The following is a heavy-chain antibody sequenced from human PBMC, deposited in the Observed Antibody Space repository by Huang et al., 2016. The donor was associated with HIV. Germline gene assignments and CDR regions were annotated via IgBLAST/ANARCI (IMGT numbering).Heavy chain of an antibody. V-gene: IGHV1-69*13. J-gene: IGHJ4*02. Sequence: VQLLQSGAEVKKPGSSVKVSCKASGGPFRSYSIAWVRQAPGQGLEWMASLMPVFDSPNYAQKLQGRVRGTADESTSTVYMELRDLRPDDTAVYFCARGSLEYSVSSSLDYWGQGTHVTVSS. CDR3: ARGSLEYSVSSSLDY. CDR1: GGPFRSYS. D-gene: IGHD4-4*01. CDR2: LMPVFDSP.